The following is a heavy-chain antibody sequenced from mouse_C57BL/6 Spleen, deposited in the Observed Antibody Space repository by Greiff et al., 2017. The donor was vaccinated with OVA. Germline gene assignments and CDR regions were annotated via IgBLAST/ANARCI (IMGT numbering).Heavy chain of an antibody. CDR3: NWNYFDY. CDR2: IDPETGGT. CDR1: GYTFTDYE. J-gene: IGHJ2*01. Sequence: QVQLQQSGAELVRPGASVTLSCQASGYTFTDYEMHWVKQTPVHGLEWIGAIDPETGGTAYNQKFKGKAILTAGKSSSTAYMELRSLTSEDSAVYYCNWNYFDYWGQGTTLTVSS. D-gene: IGHD4-1*01. V-gene: IGHV1-15*01.